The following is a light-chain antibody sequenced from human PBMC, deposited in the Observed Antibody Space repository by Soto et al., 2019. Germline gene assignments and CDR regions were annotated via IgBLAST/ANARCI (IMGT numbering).Light chain of an antibody. CDR3: QQYTSYPWT. CDR2: EAS. J-gene: IGKJ1*01. V-gene: IGKV1-5*03. CDR1: QSIRYW. Sequence: EIVVTHSPATLSVSPGERATLSCRASQSIRYWLDWFQQKAGKAPKLLIYEASRLESGVPSRISGSGSGTEFTLTISSLQPDDFATYYCQQYTSYPWTFGQGTKVDI.